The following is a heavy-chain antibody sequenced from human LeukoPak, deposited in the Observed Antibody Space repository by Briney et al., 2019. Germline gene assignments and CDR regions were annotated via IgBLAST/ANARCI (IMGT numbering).Heavy chain of an antibody. V-gene: IGHV3-11*05. Sequence: GGSLRLSCAASGFTFSDYYMTWIRQAPGKGLEWVSFISTSSTYTNYADSVKGRFTISRDNAKNSLYLQMDSLRAEDTAVYYCARGRCGSSSCPPGNYFDYWGQGILVTVSS. CDR3: ARGRCGSSSCPPGNYFDY. CDR2: ISTSSTYT. CDR1: GFTFSDYY. J-gene: IGHJ4*02. D-gene: IGHD2-2*01.